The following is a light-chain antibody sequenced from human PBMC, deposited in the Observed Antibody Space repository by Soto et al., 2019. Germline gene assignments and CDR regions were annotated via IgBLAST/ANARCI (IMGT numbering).Light chain of an antibody. CDR3: QQRSNWPPRVT. V-gene: IGKV3-11*01. J-gene: IGKJ4*01. CDR2: DAS. CDR1: QSVSSY. Sequence: EIVLTQSPATLSLSPGESATLSCRASQSVSSYLAWYQQKPGQAPRLLIYDASNRATGIPSRLSGSGSGTDFTLTISSLEPEDFAVYYCQQRSNWPPRVTFGGGTKVEIK.